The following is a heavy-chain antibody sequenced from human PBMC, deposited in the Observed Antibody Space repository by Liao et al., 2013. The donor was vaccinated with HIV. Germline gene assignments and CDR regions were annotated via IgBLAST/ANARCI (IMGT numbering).Heavy chain of an antibody. J-gene: IGHJ3*02. CDR1: GGSIYSGSYY. D-gene: IGHD1-26*01. CDR2: LSTSGNT. Sequence: QVQLQESGPGLVKPSQTLSLTCTVSGGSIYSGSYYWSWIRQPAGKGLEWIGRLSTSGNTNYNPSLKSRVTISVDTSKNHFSLRLSSVTAADTAVYFCATTGSGSYYASTHAFDIWGQGDNGQRLF. V-gene: IGHV4-61*02. CDR3: ATTGSGSYYASTHAFDI.